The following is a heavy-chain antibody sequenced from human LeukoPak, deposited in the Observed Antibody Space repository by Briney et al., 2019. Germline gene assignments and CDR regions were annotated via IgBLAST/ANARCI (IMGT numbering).Heavy chain of an antibody. CDR2: IWYDGSNK. D-gene: IGHD3-10*01. CDR1: GFTFSSYG. CDR3: APYMVRGVLDY. Sequence: GGSLRLSCAASGFTFSSYGMHWVRQAPGKGLEWVAVIWYDGSNKYYADSVKGRFTISRDNSKNTLYLQMNSLRAEDTAVYYCAPYMVRGVLDYWGQGTLVTVSS. J-gene: IGHJ4*02. V-gene: IGHV3-33*01.